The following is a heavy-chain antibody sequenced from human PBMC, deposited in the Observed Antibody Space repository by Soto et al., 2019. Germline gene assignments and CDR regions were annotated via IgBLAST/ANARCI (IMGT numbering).Heavy chain of an antibody. V-gene: IGHV1-2*02. CDR3: ASHDPGARFDP. CDR1: RYIFTAYF. CDR2: INPNNDDT. D-gene: IGHD1-1*01. Sequence: QVQLVQSGAEVKKPGASVKVSCKAPRYIFTAYFMHWVRQAPGQGLEWMGSINPNNDDTHYGLSFQGRVTMTRDTSISTAYMELSSLRSDDTAVYYCASHDPGARFDPWGQGTLVIVSS. J-gene: IGHJ5*02.